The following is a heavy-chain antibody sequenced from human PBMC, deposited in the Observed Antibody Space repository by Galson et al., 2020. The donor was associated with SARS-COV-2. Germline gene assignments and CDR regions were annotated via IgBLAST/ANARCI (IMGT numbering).Heavy chain of an antibody. CDR3: ASLWRHYYDSSGPDWYFDL. Sequence: GESLKISCKGSGYSFTNYWVGWVRQVPGKGLEWMGIIYPGDSETRYSPSFQGQVTISADKSISTAYLQWNSLRASDTAMYYCASLWRHYYDSSGPDWYFDLWGRGTLVTVSS. V-gene: IGHV5-51*01. J-gene: IGHJ2*01. CDR1: GYSFTNYW. CDR2: IYPGDSET. D-gene: IGHD3-22*01.